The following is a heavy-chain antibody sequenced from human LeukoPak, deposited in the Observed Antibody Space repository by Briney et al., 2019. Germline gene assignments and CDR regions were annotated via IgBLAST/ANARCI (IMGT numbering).Heavy chain of an antibody. CDR3: ARRGYYDSSGYYYFDY. J-gene: IGHJ4*02. CDR2: ISHSGST. Sequence: SETLSLTCAVYGGSFSGYYWSWIRQPPGKGLEWIGEISHSGSTNYNPSLKSRVTISVDASKNQFSLKLSSVTAADTAVYYCARRGYYDSSGYYYFDYWGQGTLVTVSS. D-gene: IGHD3-22*01. CDR1: GGSFSGYY. V-gene: IGHV4-34*01.